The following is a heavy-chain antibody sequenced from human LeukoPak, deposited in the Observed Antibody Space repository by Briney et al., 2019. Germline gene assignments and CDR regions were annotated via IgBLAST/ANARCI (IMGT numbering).Heavy chain of an antibody. J-gene: IGHJ4*02. CDR3: ARMIAVAGPDY. CDR1: GFTFSSYA. CDR2: ISSSSSYI. D-gene: IGHD6-19*01. V-gene: IGHV3-21*01. Sequence: GGSLRLSCAASGFTFSSYAMNWVRQAPGKGLEWVSSISSSSSYIYYADSVKGRFTISRDNAKNSLYLQMNSLRAEDTAVYYCARMIAVAGPDYWGQGTLVTVSS.